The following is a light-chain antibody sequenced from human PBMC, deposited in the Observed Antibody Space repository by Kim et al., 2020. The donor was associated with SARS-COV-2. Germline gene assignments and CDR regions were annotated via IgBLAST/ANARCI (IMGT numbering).Light chain of an antibody. Sequence: ASVGVRVTITCRASQSISSWLAWYQQKPGKAPKLLIYKASSLESGVPSRFSGSGSGTEFTLTISSLQPDDFATYYCQQYNSYPWTFGQGTKVDIK. V-gene: IGKV1-5*03. J-gene: IGKJ1*01. CDR3: QQYNSYPWT. CDR1: QSISSW. CDR2: KAS.